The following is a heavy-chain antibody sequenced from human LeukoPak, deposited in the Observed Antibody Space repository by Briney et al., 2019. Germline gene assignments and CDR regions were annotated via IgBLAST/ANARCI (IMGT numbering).Heavy chain of an antibody. D-gene: IGHD5-24*01. CDR3: AKIRDGYNFDCDY. Sequence: GGSLRLSCAASVFILSVYVMHWVREAPGTGLEGVSLISGDGGLTYYADSMKGRVTTSRDNRKNSLYLQMNSLRPEDTALYYCAKIRDGYNFDCDYWGQGTPVTVSS. J-gene: IGHJ4*02. CDR1: VFILSVYV. CDR2: ISGDGGLT. V-gene: IGHV3-43*02.